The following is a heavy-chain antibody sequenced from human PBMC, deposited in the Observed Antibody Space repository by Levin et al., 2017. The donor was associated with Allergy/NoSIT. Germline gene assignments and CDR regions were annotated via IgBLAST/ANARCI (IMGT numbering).Heavy chain of an antibody. J-gene: IGHJ3*01. Sequence: PGGSLRLSCAASGFTFSNYAMTWVRQAPGKGLEWVSCVGRGGDTHYADSVKGRFTISRDNSKNTVYLQMNSLRADDTAVYYCAKGVGGLVAGARASDVWGQGTMVTVSS. D-gene: IGHD6-19*01. V-gene: IGHV3-23*01. CDR1: GFTFSNYA. CDR3: AKGVGGLVAGARASDV. CDR2: VGRGGDT.